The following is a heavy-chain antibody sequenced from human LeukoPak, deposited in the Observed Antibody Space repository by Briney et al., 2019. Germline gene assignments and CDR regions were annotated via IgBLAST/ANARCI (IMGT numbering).Heavy chain of an antibody. CDR1: GGSISSGGYY. Sequence: PSQTLSLTCSVSGGSISSGGYYWSWIRQHPGKGLEWIGYIYYSGSTYYNPSLKSRVTISVDTSKNQFSLKLSSVTAADTAVYYCAREQWLAHFDYWGQGTLVTVSS. CDR2: IYYSGST. D-gene: IGHD6-19*01. V-gene: IGHV4-31*03. CDR3: AREQWLAHFDY. J-gene: IGHJ4*02.